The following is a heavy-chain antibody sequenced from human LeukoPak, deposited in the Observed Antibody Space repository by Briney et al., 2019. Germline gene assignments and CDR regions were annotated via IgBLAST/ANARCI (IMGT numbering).Heavy chain of an antibody. J-gene: IGHJ4*02. CDR1: GGSIGSNY. D-gene: IGHD6-19*01. CDR3: AKYGNSGWVIDN. Sequence: PSETLSLTCTVSGGSIGSNYWTWIRQPPGKGLEYVGYIYYTGGTNYNPSLKSRVTISVDTSKNQFSLKLSSVTAADTAVYFCAKYGNSGWVIDNWGQGTLVTVSS. V-gene: IGHV4-59*08. CDR2: IYYTGGT.